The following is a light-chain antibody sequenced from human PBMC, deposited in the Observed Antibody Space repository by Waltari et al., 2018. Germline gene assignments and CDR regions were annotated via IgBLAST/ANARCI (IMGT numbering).Light chain of an antibody. CDR3: ATWDDSLNGWV. Sequence: QSVLTQPPSASGTPGQRVTISCSGSSSNIGKNTVNWYQHLPGTSPKLLSYKNGQRPSGVPDRFSGSKSGTSASLAISGLQSEDEADYYCATWDDSLNGWVFGGGTKLTVL. V-gene: IGLV1-44*01. CDR1: SSNIGKNT. CDR2: KNG. J-gene: IGLJ3*02.